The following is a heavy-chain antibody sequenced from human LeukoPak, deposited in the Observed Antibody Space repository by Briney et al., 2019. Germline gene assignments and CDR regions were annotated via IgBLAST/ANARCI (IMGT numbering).Heavy chain of an antibody. J-gene: IGHJ4*02. CDR3: AKIYDILPWCPEW. CDR1: GFTSSSYG. V-gene: IGHV3-30*02. CDR2: IRYDGSNK. D-gene: IGHD3-9*01. Sequence: GGSLRLSCAASGFTSSSYGMHWVRQAPGKGLEWVAFIRYDGSNKYYADSVKGRFTISRDNSKNTLFLQMNSLRPEDTAVYYCAKIYDILPWCPEWWGQGTLVTVSS.